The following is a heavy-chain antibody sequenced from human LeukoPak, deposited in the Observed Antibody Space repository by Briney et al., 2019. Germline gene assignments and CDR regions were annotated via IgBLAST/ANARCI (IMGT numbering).Heavy chain of an antibody. CDR2: ISAYNGNT. Sequence: GASVKVSCKASGYTFTSYGISWVRQAPGQGLEWMGWISAYNGNTNYAQKLQGRVTMTTDTSTSTAYMELRSLRSDDTAVYYCARTLLIAAAGFWFDTWGQGTLVTVSS. D-gene: IGHD6-13*01. V-gene: IGHV1-18*01. CDR3: ARTLLIAAAGFWFDT. CDR1: GYTFTSYG. J-gene: IGHJ5*02.